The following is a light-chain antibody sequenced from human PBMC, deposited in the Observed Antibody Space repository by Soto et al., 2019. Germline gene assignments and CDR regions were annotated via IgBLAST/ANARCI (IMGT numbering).Light chain of an antibody. CDR2: WAS. Sequence: DIVMTQSPDSLAMSLGERATINCKSSQSVLYSSINKNYLAWYQQKPGQPPKLLIYWASTRESGVPDRFSGSGSGTDFTLTITSLQAEDVAVYYCQQYYTTLTWTFGQGTKVEIK. CDR1: QSVLYSSINKNY. V-gene: IGKV4-1*01. J-gene: IGKJ1*01. CDR3: QQYYTTLTWT.